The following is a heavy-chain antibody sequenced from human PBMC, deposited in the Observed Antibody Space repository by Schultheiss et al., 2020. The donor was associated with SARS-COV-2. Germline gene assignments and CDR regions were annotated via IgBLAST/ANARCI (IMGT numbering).Heavy chain of an antibody. V-gene: IGHV4-31*03. J-gene: IGHJ6*02. CDR2: IYYSGST. CDR3: ARRNIVRYCSGGSCSRLNYYYYGMDV. CDR1: GGSISSGGYY. Sequence: SETLSLTCTVSGGSISSGGYYWSWIRQHPGKGLEWIGYIYYSGSTYYNPSLKSRVTISVDTSKNQFSLKLSSVTAADTAVYYCARRNIVRYCSGGSCSRLNYYYYGMDVWGQGTTVTVSS. D-gene: IGHD2-15*01.